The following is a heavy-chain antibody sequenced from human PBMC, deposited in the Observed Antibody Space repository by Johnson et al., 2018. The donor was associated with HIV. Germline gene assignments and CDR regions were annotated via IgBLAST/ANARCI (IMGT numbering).Heavy chain of an antibody. D-gene: IGHD1-26*01. CDR2: VNQDGSAQ. J-gene: IGHJ3*01. V-gene: IGHV3-7*05. CDR1: GFTLSNQW. Sequence: AQMVESGGGLVQPGGSLRLSCAASGFTLSNQWMSWVRQAPGKGLEYVANVNQDGSAQSYVDSVKGRFTISRDNAKNSLYLQMNSLKDEDTAVYYCVTADRGSAWGQGTTVTVSS. CDR3: VTADRGSA.